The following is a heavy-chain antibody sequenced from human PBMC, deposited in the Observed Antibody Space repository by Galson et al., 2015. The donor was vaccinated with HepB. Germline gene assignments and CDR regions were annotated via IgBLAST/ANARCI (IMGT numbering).Heavy chain of an antibody. CDR2: ISVCSSYT. D-gene: IGHD2-15*01. Sequence: SLRLSCAASGSAFKTSCMTWIRQAPGKGPEWLSYISVCSSYTLYSESVKGRFTISRDNFRNTIYLQMTNLRIDDTAVYYCAISGHCSGYSCAFDDWGRGTLVSVS. V-gene: IGHV3-11*06. J-gene: IGHJ3*01. CDR3: AISGHCSGYSCAFDD. CDR1: GSAFKTSC.